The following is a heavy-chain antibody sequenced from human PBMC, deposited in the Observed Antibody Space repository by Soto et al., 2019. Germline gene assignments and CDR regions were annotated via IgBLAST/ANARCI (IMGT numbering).Heavy chain of an antibody. V-gene: IGHV3-30-3*01. D-gene: IGHD5-18*01. CDR3: ARGVGGWIPLWP. Sequence: ESGGGVVQPGRSLRLSCAASGFTFSSYVMHWVRQAPGKGLEWVTVISYDGSNKYYSDSVKGRFTISRDNSKNTLYLQMNSLRAEDTAVYYCARGVGGWIPLWPWGQGTLVTVSS. CDR2: ISYDGSNK. CDR1: GFTFSSYV. J-gene: IGHJ5*02.